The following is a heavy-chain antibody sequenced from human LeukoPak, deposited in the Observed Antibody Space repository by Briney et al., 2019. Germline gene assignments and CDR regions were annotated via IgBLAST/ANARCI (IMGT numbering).Heavy chain of an antibody. CDR3: ARSHYSSGWTFDY. V-gene: IGHV4-59*01. CDR2: SYYSGTT. Sequence: SETLSLTCTVSGGSITYFYWSWIRQAPGKELEWIGYSYYSGTTNYNPSLKSRVTISVDTSKNQFSLKLTSVSAADTAVYYCARSHYSSGWTFDYWGQGTLVTVSS. D-gene: IGHD6-19*01. J-gene: IGHJ4*02. CDR1: GGSITYFY.